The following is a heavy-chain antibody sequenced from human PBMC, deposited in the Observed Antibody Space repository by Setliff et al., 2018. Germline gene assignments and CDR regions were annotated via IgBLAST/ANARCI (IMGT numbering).Heavy chain of an antibody. D-gene: IGHD6-19*01. CDR2: IYCSGNT. CDR3: ARHRAVAGAYYFDV. CDR1: VYSISRDCH. J-gene: IGHJ4*02. Sequence: SETLSLTCAVSVYSISRDCHWGWIRQPPGKGLEWIGSIYCSGNTYYNASLKGRVTISGDTSKNQFSLKLTAVTAADTAIYYCARHRAVAGAYYFDVWGQGTLVTVSS. V-gene: IGHV4-38-2*01.